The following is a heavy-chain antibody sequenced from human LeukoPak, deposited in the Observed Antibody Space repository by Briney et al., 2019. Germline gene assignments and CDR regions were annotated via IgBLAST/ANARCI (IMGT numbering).Heavy chain of an antibody. J-gene: IGHJ6*02. V-gene: IGHV3-30*18. CDR3: AKSRPPTYDGLYYGMDV. Sequence: GGSLRLSCAASGFTFRAYAMNWVRQAPGKGLEWVGLISYDGSSQYYVDSLKGRFTISRDNSKNTVYVQMNSLRAEDTAVYYCAKSRPPTYDGLYYGMDVWGQGTTVTVSS. CDR1: GFTFRAYA. CDR2: ISYDGSSQ. D-gene: IGHD2/OR15-2a*01.